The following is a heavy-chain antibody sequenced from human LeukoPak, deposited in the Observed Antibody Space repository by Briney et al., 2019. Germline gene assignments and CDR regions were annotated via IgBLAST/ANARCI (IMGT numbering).Heavy chain of an antibody. D-gene: IGHD2/OR15-2a*01. CDR1: GFSFSGYA. Sequence: GSLRLSCAASGFSFSGYAMSWVRQVPEKGLEWVSHIGTTDGSTFYADSAKGRFTISRDNSKNTLYLQMNSLRAEDTAVYFCARKHLQTPFVFLDVWGQGTTVTVSS. J-gene: IGHJ6*02. CDR3: ARKHLQTPFVFLDV. CDR2: IGTTDGST. V-gene: IGHV3-23*01.